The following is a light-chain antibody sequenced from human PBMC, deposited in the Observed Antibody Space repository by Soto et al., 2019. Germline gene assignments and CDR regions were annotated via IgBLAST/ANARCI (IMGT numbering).Light chain of an antibody. J-gene: IGLJ1*01. Sequence: QSALTQPASVSGSPGQSITISCTGTSGDVGGYNYVSWYQQHPGKAPKLMIYAVTDRPSGVSSRFSGSKSGNTASLTISGLQAEDEADYYCSSYTSSSTLFXTGTKATVL. CDR1: SGDVGGYNY. CDR3: SSYTSSSTL. V-gene: IGLV2-14*01. CDR2: AVT.